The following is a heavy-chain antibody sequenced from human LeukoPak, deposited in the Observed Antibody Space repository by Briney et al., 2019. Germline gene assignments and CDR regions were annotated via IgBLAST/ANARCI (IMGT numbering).Heavy chain of an antibody. J-gene: IGHJ4*02. CDR1: GGTFSSYA. Sequence: SVKVSCKASGGTFSSYAISWVRQAPGQGLEWMGGIIPIFGTANYAQKFQGRVTITADESTSTAYMELSSLRSEDTAVYYCAREVPGGDYYDSSGYCPTCFDYWGQGTLVTVSS. CDR2: IIPIFGTA. CDR3: AREVPGGDYYDSSGYCPTCFDY. V-gene: IGHV1-69*13. D-gene: IGHD3-22*01.